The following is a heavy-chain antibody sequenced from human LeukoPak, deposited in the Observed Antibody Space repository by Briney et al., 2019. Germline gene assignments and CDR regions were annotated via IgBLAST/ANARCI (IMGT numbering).Heavy chain of an antibody. CDR2: ISYDGSNK. CDR1: GFTFSSYG. V-gene: IGHV3-30*03. J-gene: IGHJ5*02. D-gene: IGHD2-2*01. CDR3: ARDVSDIVVVPAAYDP. Sequence: TGGSLRLSCAASGFTFSSYGMHWVRQAPGKGLEWVAVISYDGSNKYYADSVKGRFTISRDNSKNTLYLQMNSLRAEDTAVYYCARDVSDIVVVPAAYDPWGQGTLVTVSS.